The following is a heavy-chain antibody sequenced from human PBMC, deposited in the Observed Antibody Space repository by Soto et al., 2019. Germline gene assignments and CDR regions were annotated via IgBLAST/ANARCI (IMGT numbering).Heavy chain of an antibody. Sequence: QVQLVQSGAEVKKPGASVKVSCKASGYTFTSYYTHWVRQAPGQGLEWMGIINPSGGSTSYAQKFQGRVTMTRDTSTSTVYMELSSLRSEDTAVYYCARGGPVVVVAATGAFDIWGQGTMVTVSS. V-gene: IGHV1-46*03. J-gene: IGHJ3*02. D-gene: IGHD2-15*01. CDR2: INPSGGST. CDR1: GYTFTSYY. CDR3: ARGGPVVVVAATGAFDI.